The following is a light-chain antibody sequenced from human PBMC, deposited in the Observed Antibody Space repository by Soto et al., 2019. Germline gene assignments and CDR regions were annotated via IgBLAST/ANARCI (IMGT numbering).Light chain of an antibody. Sequence: EIVMTQSPSTLSVSRGERAALSCRASQSVSSKLAWYQQKPGQAPRLLIYGASTRATGIPARFSGSGSGTEFTLTISSLQSEDFAVYYCQQYNNWPPVTFGGGTKVDIK. CDR2: GAS. CDR1: QSVSSK. CDR3: QQYNNWPPVT. J-gene: IGKJ4*01. V-gene: IGKV3-15*01.